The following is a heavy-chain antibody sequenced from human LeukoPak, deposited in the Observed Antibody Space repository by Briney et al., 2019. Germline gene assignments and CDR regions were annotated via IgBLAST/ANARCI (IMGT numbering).Heavy chain of an antibody. D-gene: IGHD2-2*01. CDR1: EGTFSSYV. CDR3: ARVGGYCTTASCSYGMDV. J-gene: IGHJ6*02. Sequence: ASVKVSCKASEGTFSSYVISWVRQAPGQGLEWMGWLNPNTGGTNYAQKFQGRVTMTRDTSISTAYVELSSLTSDDTAVYYCARVGGYCTTASCSYGMDVWGQGTTVTVSS. V-gene: IGHV1-2*02. CDR2: LNPNTGGT.